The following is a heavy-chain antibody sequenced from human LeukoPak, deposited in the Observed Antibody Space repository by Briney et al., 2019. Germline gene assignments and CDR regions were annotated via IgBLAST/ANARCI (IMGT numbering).Heavy chain of an antibody. J-gene: IGHJ4*02. CDR3: ARAYDSSGYETYYFDY. V-gene: IGHV4-30-2*01. CDR1: GGSISSGGYS. D-gene: IGHD3-22*01. Sequence: PSQTLSLTCAVSGGSISSGGYSWSWIRQPPGKGLEWIGYIYHSGSTYYNPSLKSRVTISVDRSKNQFSLKLSSVTAADTAVYYCARAYDSSGYETYYFDYWGQGTLVTVSS. CDR2: IYHSGST.